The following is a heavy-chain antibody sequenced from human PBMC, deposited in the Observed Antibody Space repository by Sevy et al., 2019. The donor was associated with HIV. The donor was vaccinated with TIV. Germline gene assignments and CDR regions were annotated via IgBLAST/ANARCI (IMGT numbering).Heavy chain of an antibody. V-gene: IGHV3-7*01. Sequence: GGSLRLSCAASGFTFSSYWMSWVRQAPGKGLEWVANINHDGSDKYYVDSVKGRFTISRDNAKNSLYLQMNSPRVQDTAVYYCARVHVDSGSYWDAFDIWGQGTMVTVSS. CDR3: ARVHVDSGSYWDAFDI. CDR1: GFTFSSYW. CDR2: INHDGSDK. D-gene: IGHD1-26*01. J-gene: IGHJ3*02.